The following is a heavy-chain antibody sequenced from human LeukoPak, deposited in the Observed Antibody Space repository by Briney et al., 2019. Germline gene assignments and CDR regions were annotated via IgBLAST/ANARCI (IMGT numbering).Heavy chain of an antibody. J-gene: IGHJ3*02. CDR2: INHSGST. CDR1: GGSYSGYY. V-gene: IGHV4-34*01. D-gene: IGHD2-2*01. Sequence: SETLSLTCAVYGGSYSGYYWSWIRQPPGKGLEWIGEINHSGSTNYNPSLKSRVTISVDTSKNQFPLKLSSVTAADTAVYYCAGGDYCSSTSCHLNAFDIWGQGTMVTVSS. CDR3: AGGDYCSSTSCHLNAFDI.